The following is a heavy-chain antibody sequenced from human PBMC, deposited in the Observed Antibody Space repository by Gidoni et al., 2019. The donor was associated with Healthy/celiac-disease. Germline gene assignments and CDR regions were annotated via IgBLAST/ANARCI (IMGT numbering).Heavy chain of an antibody. CDR1: AFTFSSYS. CDR2: ISSSSSYI. D-gene: IGHD5-18*01. J-gene: IGHJ4*02. Sequence: EVQWVESGRGLVKPGGSLGTPGAASAFTFSSYSMHWVRQAPGKGLEWVSSISSSSSYIYYAASVKGRFTISGDNAKNSLYLQMNSLSAEDTAVYYCASLYHGYGETLDYWGQGTLVTVSS. V-gene: IGHV3-21*01. CDR3: ASLYHGYGETLDY.